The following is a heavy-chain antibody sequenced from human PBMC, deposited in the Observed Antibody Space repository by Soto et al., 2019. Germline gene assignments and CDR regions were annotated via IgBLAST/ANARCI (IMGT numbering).Heavy chain of an antibody. D-gene: IGHD3-3*01. CDR1: GFTFSSYG. CDR3: AKAPPDFWSGYYMGYGMDV. J-gene: IGHJ6*02. Sequence: GGSLRLSCAASGFTFSSYGMHWVRQAPGKGLEWVAVISYDGSNKYYADSVKGRFTISRDNSRNTLYLQMNSLRAEDTAVYYCAKAPPDFWSGYYMGYGMDVWGQGTTVTVSS. CDR2: ISYDGSNK. V-gene: IGHV3-30*18.